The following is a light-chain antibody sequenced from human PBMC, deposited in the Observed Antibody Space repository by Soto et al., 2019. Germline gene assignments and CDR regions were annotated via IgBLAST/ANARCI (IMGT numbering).Light chain of an antibody. CDR2: DVS. CDR1: SSDVGGYNY. V-gene: IGLV2-11*01. CDR3: CSYAGSYTAWV. J-gene: IGLJ3*02. Sequence: QSALTQPRSVSGSPGQSVTISCTGTSSDVGGYNYVSWYQQHPGKAPKLLIYDVSERPSGVPDRFSGSKSGNTASLTISGLQAEDEADYYCCSYAGSYTAWVFGGGTKLTVL.